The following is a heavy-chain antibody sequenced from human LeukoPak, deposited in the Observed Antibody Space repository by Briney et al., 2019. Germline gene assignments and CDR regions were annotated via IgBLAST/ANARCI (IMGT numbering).Heavy chain of an antibody. CDR2: IIPIFGTA. Sequence: SVKVSCKASGGTFISYAISWVRQAPGQGLEWMGGIIPIFGTANYAQKFQGRVTITADESTSTAYMELSSLRSEDTAVYYCARGDGYYKYYFDYWGQGTLVTVSS. CDR3: ARGDGYYKYYFDY. J-gene: IGHJ4*02. CDR1: GGTFISYA. D-gene: IGHD5-24*01. V-gene: IGHV1-69*13.